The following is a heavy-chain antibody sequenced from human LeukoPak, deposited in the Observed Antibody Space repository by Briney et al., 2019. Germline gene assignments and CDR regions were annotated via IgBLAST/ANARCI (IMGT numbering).Heavy chain of an antibody. V-gene: IGHV3-33*08. Sequence: SGRSLRLSCAASGFTFSNYAMHWVRQAPGKGLEWVAVIWYDGSNKYYADSVKGRFTISRDNSKNTLYLQMNSLKAEDTAVYYCARPPMVRGVIITGDDVFDIWGQGTMVTVSS. CDR3: ARPPMVRGVIITGDDVFDI. J-gene: IGHJ3*02. D-gene: IGHD3-10*01. CDR1: GFTFSNYA. CDR2: IWYDGSNK.